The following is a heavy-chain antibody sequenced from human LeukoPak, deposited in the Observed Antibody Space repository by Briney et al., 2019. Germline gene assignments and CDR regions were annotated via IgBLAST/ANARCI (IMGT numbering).Heavy chain of an antibody. CDR2: ISAYNGNT. V-gene: IGHV1-18*01. J-gene: IGHJ4*02. CDR3: ARDFPHCSSTSCYTRGFDY. CDR1: GYTFTSYA. Sequence: ASVKVSCKAPGYTFTSYAMHWVRQAPGQRLEWMGWISAYNGNTNYAQKLQGRVTMTTDTSTSTAYMELRSLRSDDTAVYYCARDFPHCSSTSCYTRGFDYWGQGTLVTVSS. D-gene: IGHD2-2*02.